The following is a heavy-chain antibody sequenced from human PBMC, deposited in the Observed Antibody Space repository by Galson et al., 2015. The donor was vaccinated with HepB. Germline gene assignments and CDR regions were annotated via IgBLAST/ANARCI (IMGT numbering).Heavy chain of an antibody. D-gene: IGHD1-26*01. CDR3: ARTIEVGAAFDY. J-gene: IGHJ4*02. Sequence: SLRLSCAASGFTFSSYAMHWVRQAPGKGLEWVAVISYDGSIEYYADSVEGRFTISRDNSKNTLFVQMNSLRVDDTAVYYCARTIEVGAAFDYWGQGALVTVSS. V-gene: IGHV3-30-3*01. CDR1: GFTFSSYA. CDR2: ISYDGSIE.